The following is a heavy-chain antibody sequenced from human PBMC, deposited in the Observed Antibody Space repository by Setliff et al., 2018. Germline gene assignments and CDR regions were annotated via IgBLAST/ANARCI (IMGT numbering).Heavy chain of an antibody. CDR2: MNPNSGNT. D-gene: IGHD6-13*01. CDR3: ARVGRSSSWLRYYYYGMDV. J-gene: IGHJ6*02. CDR1: GGTFSSYD. V-gene: IGHV1-8*02. Sequence: GASVKVSCKASGGTFSSYDINWVRQATGQGLEWMGWMNPNSGNTGYAQKFQGRVTMTRNTSISTAYMELSSLRSEDTAVYYCARVGRSSSWLRYYYYGMDVWGQGTTVTVSS.